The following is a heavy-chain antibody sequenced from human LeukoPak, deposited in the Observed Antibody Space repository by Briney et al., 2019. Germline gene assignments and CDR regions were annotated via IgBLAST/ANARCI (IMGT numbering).Heavy chain of an antibody. CDR1: GFTFSSYE. CDR2: ISSSGSTI. CDR3: ARANYGSGMGAFDI. V-gene: IGHV3-48*03. J-gene: IGHJ3*02. D-gene: IGHD3-10*01. Sequence: GGSLRLSCAASGFTFSSYEMNWVRQAPGKGLEWVSYISSSGSTIYYADSVKGRFTISRDNAKNSLYLQMNSLRAEDTAIYYCARANYGSGMGAFDIWGQGTMVTVSS.